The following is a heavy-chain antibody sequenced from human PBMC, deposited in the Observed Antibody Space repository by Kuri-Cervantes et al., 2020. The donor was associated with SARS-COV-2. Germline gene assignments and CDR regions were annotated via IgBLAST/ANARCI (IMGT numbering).Heavy chain of an antibody. CDR3: ARGGLLSHWFDP. CDR1: GYTFTSYY. D-gene: IGHD2-21*01. V-gene: IGHV1-8*03. CDR2: MNPNSGNT. J-gene: IGHJ5*02. Sequence: ASVKVSCKASGYTFTSYYMHWVRQATGQGLEWMGWMNPNSGNTGYAQKFQGRVTITRNTSISTAYMELSSLTSEDTAVYYCARGGLLSHWFDPWGQGTLVTVSS.